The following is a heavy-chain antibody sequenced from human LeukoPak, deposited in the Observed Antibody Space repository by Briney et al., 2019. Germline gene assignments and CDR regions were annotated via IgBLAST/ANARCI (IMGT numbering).Heavy chain of an antibody. CDR3: ARYGDYDYTSDFDY. J-gene: IGHJ4*02. CDR1: GGSLSSNNW. CDR2: IYHSGST. V-gene: IGHV4-4*02. Sequence: MPSETLSLTCAVSGGSLSSNNWWSWVRQPPGKGLEWIGEIYHSGSTNYNPSLKSRVTISVDKSKNQFSLKLSSVTAADTAVYYCARYGDYDYTSDFDYWGQGTLVTASS. D-gene: IGHD4-17*01.